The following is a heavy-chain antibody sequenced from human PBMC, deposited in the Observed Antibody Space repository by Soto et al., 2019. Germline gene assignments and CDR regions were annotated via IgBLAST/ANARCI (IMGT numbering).Heavy chain of an antibody. CDR2: ISYDGSNK. J-gene: IGHJ4*02. CDR3: AKDPLRFIVVVVAATVDY. D-gene: IGHD2-15*01. CDR1: GFTFSSYG. V-gene: IGHV3-30*18. Sequence: GGSLRLSCAASGFTFSSYGMHWVRQAPGKGLEWVAVISYDGSNKYYADSVKGRFTISRDNSKNTLYLQMNSLRAEDTAVYYCAKDPLRFIVVVVAATVDYWGQGTLVTVSS.